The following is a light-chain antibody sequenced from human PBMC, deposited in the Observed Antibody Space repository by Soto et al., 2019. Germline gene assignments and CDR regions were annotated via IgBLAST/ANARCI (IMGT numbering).Light chain of an antibody. J-gene: IGLJ1*01. Sequence: QSVLTQPPSVSGAPGQRVTISCTGSSSNIGAGRDVHWYQQLPGTAPRLLIYGNNNRTSWVPDRFSASKSGTSASLAITGLQAEDEANFYYQSFDSSMSAYVFGTGTKVTVL. CDR1: SSNIGAGRD. CDR3: QSFDSSMSAYV. V-gene: IGLV1-40*01. CDR2: GNN.